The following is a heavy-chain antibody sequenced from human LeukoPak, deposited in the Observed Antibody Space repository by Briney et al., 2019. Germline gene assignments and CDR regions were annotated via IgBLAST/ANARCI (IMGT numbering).Heavy chain of an antibody. V-gene: IGHV3-30*02. CDR3: ARESPQRSGYSYPH. J-gene: IGHJ4*02. CDR1: GFTFSRYG. CDR2: IRYDGSSK. Sequence: GGSLRLSCATSGFTFSRYGMHWVRQAPGKGLEWVAFIRYDGSSKFYADSVKGRFTISRDNSQYTLYLQMNSLRPEDTAVYYCARESPQRSGYSYPHWGQGTLVTVSS. D-gene: IGHD5-18*01.